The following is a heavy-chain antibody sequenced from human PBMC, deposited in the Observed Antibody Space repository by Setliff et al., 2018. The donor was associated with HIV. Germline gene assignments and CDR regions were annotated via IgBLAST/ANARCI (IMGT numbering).Heavy chain of an antibody. Sequence: PSETLSLTCAVYGGSFSSYYWSWIRQPPGKGLEWIGEINHSGSTNYNPSLKSRVTISVDTSKNQFSLKLRSVTAADRAVYYCARVPGYSSGTSYMDVWGKGTTVTVSS. J-gene: IGHJ6*03. CDR3: ARVPGYSSGTSYMDV. V-gene: IGHV4-34*01. CDR1: GGSFSSYY. D-gene: IGHD6-19*01. CDR2: INHSGST.